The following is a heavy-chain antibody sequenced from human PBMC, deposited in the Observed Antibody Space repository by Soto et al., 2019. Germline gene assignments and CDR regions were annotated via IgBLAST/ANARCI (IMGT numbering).Heavy chain of an antibody. CDR1: GFIFNSYG. D-gene: IGHD3-22*01. Sequence: QVQLVESGGDVVQPGRSLRLSCEASGFIFNSYGMHWVRQAPGKGLEWVAHISYDGSNEHYVDSVKGRFTISRDNSKNXAYLQMNSLRAEDTAVYYCAKDTYYHDSSGYYVFDYWGQGTLVTVSS. J-gene: IGHJ4*02. CDR2: ISYDGSNE. CDR3: AKDTYYHDSSGYYVFDY. V-gene: IGHV3-30*18.